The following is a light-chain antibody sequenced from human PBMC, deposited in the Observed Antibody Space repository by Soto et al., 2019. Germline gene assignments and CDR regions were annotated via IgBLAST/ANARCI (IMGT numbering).Light chain of an antibody. CDR3: VHGTRGPIT. Sequence: DVVMTQSPLSLPVSLGQPASISCRSSQSLVHTDGIAYLNWFHQRPGQSPRRLIYTVSNRDSGVPARVSGSGSGTDFTLKISRVEAEDVGVYYWVHGTRGPITFGQGTRLEIK. J-gene: IGKJ5*01. CDR2: TVS. V-gene: IGKV2-30*02. CDR1: QSLVHTDGIAY.